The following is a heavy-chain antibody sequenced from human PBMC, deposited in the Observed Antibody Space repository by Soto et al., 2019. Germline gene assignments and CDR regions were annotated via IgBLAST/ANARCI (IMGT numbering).Heavy chain of an antibody. V-gene: IGHV4-59*01. CDR1: GGSISSYY. CDR2: IYYSGST. D-gene: IGHD2-15*01. J-gene: IGHJ4*02. Sequence: SETLSLTCTVSGGSISSYYWSWIRQPPGKGLEWIGYIYYSGSTNYNPSLKSRVTISVDTSKNQFSLKLSSVTAADTAVYYCARLPLYCSGGSCPFDYWGQGTLVTVSS. CDR3: ARLPLYCSGGSCPFDY.